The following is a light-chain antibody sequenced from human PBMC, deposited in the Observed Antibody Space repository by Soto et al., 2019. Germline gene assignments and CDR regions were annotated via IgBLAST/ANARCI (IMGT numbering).Light chain of an antibody. J-gene: IGLJ3*02. CDR2: EGS. V-gene: IGLV2-23*01. CDR1: SSDVGSYKL. CDR3: CSYVGSSTWV. Sequence: QSALTQPASVSGSPGQSITISCTGTSSDVGSYKLVSWYQQHPCKAPKLMIYEGSKRPSGVSNRFSGSKSGNTASLTISGLQAEDEADYYCCSYVGSSTWVFGGGTKLTVL.